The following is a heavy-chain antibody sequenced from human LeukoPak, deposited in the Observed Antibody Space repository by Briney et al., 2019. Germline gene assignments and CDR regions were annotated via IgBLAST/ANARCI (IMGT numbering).Heavy chain of an antibody. J-gene: IGHJ3*02. V-gene: IGHV3-30-3*01. D-gene: IGHD5-18*01. CDR1: GFTFSSYA. CDR3: ARDQGEMFGYSYSDI. Sequence: GRSLRLSCAASGFTFSSYAMHWVRQAPGKGLEWVAVISYDGSNKYYADSVKGRFTISRDNSKNTLYLQMNSLRAEDTAVYYCARDQGEMFGYSYSDIWGQGTMVTVSS. CDR2: ISYDGSNK.